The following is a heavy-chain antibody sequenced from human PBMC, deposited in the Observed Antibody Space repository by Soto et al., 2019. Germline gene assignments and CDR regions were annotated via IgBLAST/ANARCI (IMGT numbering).Heavy chain of an antibody. CDR3: ARSRNGAVPDSINF. J-gene: IGHJ4*02. V-gene: IGHV3-30*03. Sequence: GGSLRLSCAASGFTFSSYGMHWLRQAPGKGLEWVAVISFDGSNKYYADSVKGRFTVSRDNSNNTLYLSMTSLRPDDTAVFYCARSRNGAVPDSINFWGQGTLVTVSS. D-gene: IGHD2-8*01. CDR1: GFTFSSYG. CDR2: ISFDGSNK.